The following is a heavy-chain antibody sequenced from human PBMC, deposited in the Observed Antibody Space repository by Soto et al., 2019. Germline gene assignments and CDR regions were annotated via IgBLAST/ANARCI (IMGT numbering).Heavy chain of an antibody. J-gene: IGHJ1*01. CDR3: ARGYCSSTSCYGEYFQH. CDR1: GGTFSSYT. CDR2: IIPILGIA. V-gene: IGHV1-69*02. Sequence: QVQLVQSGAEVKKPGSSVKVSCKASGGTFSSYTISWVRQAPGQGLEWMGRIIPILGIANYAQKFQGRVTITADNATSTAHLELSSRGSEETAVYYCARGYCSSTSCYGEYFQHWGQGTLVTVSS. D-gene: IGHD2-2*01.